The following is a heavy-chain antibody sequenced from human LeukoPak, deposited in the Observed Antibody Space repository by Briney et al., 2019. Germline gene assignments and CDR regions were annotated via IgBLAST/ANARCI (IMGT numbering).Heavy chain of an antibody. CDR2: INTKTGNP. Sequence: ASVKVSCKASGYTFTSYAMNWVRQAPGRGLEWMGWINTKTGNPTYAQGFTGRFVFSLDTSVSTAYLQISSLKAEDTAVYYCAGLPYYYDSSGYIGFDPWGQGTLVTVSS. D-gene: IGHD3-22*01. CDR1: GYTFTSYA. V-gene: IGHV7-4-1*02. J-gene: IGHJ5*02. CDR3: AGLPYYYDSSGYIGFDP.